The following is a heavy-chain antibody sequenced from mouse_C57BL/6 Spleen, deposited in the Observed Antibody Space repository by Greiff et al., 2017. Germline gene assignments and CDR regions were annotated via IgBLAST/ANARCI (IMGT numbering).Heavy chain of an antibody. CDR2: IDPSDSYT. CDR1: GYTFTSYW. CDR3: ARVGDVDYFDY. D-gene: IGHD3-3*01. Sequence: QVQLKQPGAELVMPGASVKLSCKASGYTFTSYWMHWVKQRPGQGLEWIGEIDPSDSYTNYNQKFKGKSTLTVDKSSSTAYMQLSSLTSEDSAVYYCARVGDVDYFDYWGQGTTLTVSS. V-gene: IGHV1-69*01. J-gene: IGHJ2*01.